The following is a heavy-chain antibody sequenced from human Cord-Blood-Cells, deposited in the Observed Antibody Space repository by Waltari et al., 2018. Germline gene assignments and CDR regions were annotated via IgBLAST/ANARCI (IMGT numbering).Heavy chain of an antibody. D-gene: IGHD3-22*01. J-gene: IGHJ4*02. CDR2: INHSGST. CDR1: GGSFSGYY. CDR3: ARSVDYDSSGYYEEGTLFFDY. Sequence: QVQLQQWGAGLLKPSETLSLTCAVYGGSFSGYYWSWIRQPLGQGLEWIGEINHSGSTNYNPSLKSRVTISVDTSKNQFSLKLSSVTAADTAVYYCARSVDYDSSGYYEEGTLFFDYWGQGTLVTVSS. V-gene: IGHV4-34*01.